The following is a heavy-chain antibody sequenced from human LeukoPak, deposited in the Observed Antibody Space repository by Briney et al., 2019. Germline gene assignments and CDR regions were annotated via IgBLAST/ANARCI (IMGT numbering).Heavy chain of an antibody. CDR3: AKNRSGWYYLDY. Sequence: GRSLRLSCAASGFSFDDYAMHWVRQVPGKGLEWVSGITWNSAPIGYADSVKGRFTISRDNSKNSLYLQMNSLTVEDTAVYYCAKNRSGWYYLDYWGQGTLVTVSS. V-gene: IGHV3-9*01. CDR2: ITWNSAPI. D-gene: IGHD6-19*01. CDR1: GFSFDDYA. J-gene: IGHJ4*02.